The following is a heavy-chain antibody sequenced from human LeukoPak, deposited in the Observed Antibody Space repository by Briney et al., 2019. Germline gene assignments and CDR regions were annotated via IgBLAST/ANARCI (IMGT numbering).Heavy chain of an antibody. CDR3: ARHRNRGSGSDY. J-gene: IGHJ4*02. CDR2: IDPRDSDT. CDR1: GYSFIGYW. Sequence: GESLKISCKTYGYSFIGYWIGWVRQMPGKGLEWVGIIDPRDSDTRFSPSFQGQVTIPVDKSISTAYLQWSSLKASDTAMYYCARHRNRGSGSDYWGQGTLVTVSS. V-gene: IGHV5-51*01. D-gene: IGHD3-22*01.